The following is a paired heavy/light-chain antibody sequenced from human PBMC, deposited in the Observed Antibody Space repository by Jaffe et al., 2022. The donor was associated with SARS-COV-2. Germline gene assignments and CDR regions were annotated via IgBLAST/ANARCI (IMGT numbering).Heavy chain of an antibody. CDR1: GFTFNNSW. CDR3: ILGTGMV. V-gene: IGHV3-7*01. J-gene: IGHJ4*02. Sequence: EVQLVESGGGLVQPGGSLRLSCAASGFTFNNSWMTWARQAPGKGPEWVAIIKGDGSAKTYVDSVKGRFTISRDNAKNSLSLQMDSLRAEDTAIYYCILGTGMVWGQGTLVTVSA. D-gene: IGHD2-8*01. CDR2: IKGDGSAK.
Light chain of an antibody. CDR2: QVS. J-gene: IGKJ3*01. CDR1: QSLVHSDGNTY. V-gene: IGKV2-30*02. CDR3: MQDTHWPFT. Sequence: DVVMTQSPLSLPVTLGQPASISCRSGQSLVHSDGNTYLIWFHQRPGQSPRRLISQVSNRESGVPDRFSGSGSGTDFTLKISRVEAEDVGVYYCMQDTHWPFTFGPGTKVDIK.